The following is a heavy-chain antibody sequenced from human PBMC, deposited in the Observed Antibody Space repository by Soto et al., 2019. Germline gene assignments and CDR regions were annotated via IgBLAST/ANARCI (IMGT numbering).Heavy chain of an antibody. CDR2: TRHDGSNT. Sequence: QVQLVQSGGGVVQPGRSLRLSCEASGFNFRGYGMHWVRQAPGKGLEWVAITRHDGSNTYYADSVRGRFTISRDNSKHTLYLQMNSLRVEDTAVYYCARDGVGITTFFGYFDYWGQRTMITVSS. CDR3: ARDGVGITTFFGYFDY. V-gene: IGHV3-33*01. J-gene: IGHJ4*02. D-gene: IGHD1-26*01. CDR1: GFNFRGYG.